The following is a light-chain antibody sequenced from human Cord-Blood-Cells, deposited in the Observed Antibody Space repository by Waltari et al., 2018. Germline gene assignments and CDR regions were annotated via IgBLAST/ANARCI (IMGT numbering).Light chain of an antibody. Sequence: QSALTQAGSVSWSPGQSINISCTGTSSDVGGKNSVSWYQQHPSKAPKLMIYDFINRPSGVSNRFSGSKSGNTASLTISGLQAEDEADYYCSSYTSSSTWVFGGGTKLTVL. J-gene: IGLJ3*02. V-gene: IGLV2-14*03. CDR3: SSYTSSSTWV. CDR2: DFI. CDR1: SSDVGGKNS.